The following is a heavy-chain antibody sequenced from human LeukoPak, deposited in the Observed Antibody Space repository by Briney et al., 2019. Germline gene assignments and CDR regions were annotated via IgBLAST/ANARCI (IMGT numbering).Heavy chain of an antibody. CDR2: IYYSGSKT. D-gene: IGHD3-10*01. V-gene: IGHV4-39*07. Sequence: SETLSPTCTVSGGSISSNGYCWGWIRQPPGKGLEWIGSIYYSGSKTFNNPSLKSRVSISVDTSKNQFSLKLSSVTAAATAVYYCVEYDSGSYRAYFDSWGQGILVTVSS. CDR1: GGSISSNGYC. CDR3: VEYDSGSYRAYFDS. J-gene: IGHJ4*02.